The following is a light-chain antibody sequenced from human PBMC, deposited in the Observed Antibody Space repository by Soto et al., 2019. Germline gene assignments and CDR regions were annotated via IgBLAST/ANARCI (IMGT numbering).Light chain of an antibody. CDR2: EVS. CDR3: SSYTSSSTWV. J-gene: IGLJ3*02. V-gene: IGLV2-14*01. Sequence: QSALTQPASVSGSPGQSITISCTGTSSDVGGYYYVSWYQQYPGKAPKLMLFEVSNRPSGVSNRFSGSKSGNTASLTISGLQAEDEADYYCSSYTSSSTWVFGGGTKLTVL. CDR1: SSDVGGYYY.